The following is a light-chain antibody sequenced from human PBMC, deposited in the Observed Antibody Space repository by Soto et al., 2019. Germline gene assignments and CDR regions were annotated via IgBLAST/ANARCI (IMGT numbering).Light chain of an antibody. CDR1: QSLXSY. V-gene: IGKV3-11*01. Sequence: IVLTQSPATLSLSPGEGATLSCRASQSLXSYLAWYQQKPGQAPRLLXYNASNRATGSPARLSGSGSATDFTLTISSLEPEDFAVYYCQQRSNWLWTFGQGTKVDIK. J-gene: IGKJ1*01. CDR3: QQRSNWLWT. CDR2: NAS.